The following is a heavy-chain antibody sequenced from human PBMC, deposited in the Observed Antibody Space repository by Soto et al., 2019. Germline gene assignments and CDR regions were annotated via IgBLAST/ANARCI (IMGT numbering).Heavy chain of an antibody. Sequence: LKISCKGSGYSFTSYWIGWVRQMPGKGLEWMGIIYPGDSDTRYSPSFQGQVTISADKSISTAYLQWSSLKASDTAMYYCARLGYDSLPGRAFDIWGQGTMVTVSS. CDR2: IYPGDSDT. V-gene: IGHV5-51*01. D-gene: IGHD3-22*01. J-gene: IGHJ3*02. CDR3: ARLGYDSLPGRAFDI. CDR1: GYSFTSYW.